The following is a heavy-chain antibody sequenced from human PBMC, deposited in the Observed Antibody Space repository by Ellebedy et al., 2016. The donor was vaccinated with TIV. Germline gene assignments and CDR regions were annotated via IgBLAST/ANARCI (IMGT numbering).Heavy chain of an antibody. CDR1: GFTFSSYA. Sequence: GESLKISCAASGFTFSSYAMSWVRQAPGKGLEWVSAISGSGGSTYYADSVKGRFTISRDNSKNTLYLQMNSLRAEDTAVYYCAKDGDVGATSDYWGQGTLVTVSS. J-gene: IGHJ4*02. D-gene: IGHD1-26*01. CDR3: AKDGDVGATSDY. V-gene: IGHV3-23*01. CDR2: ISGSGGST.